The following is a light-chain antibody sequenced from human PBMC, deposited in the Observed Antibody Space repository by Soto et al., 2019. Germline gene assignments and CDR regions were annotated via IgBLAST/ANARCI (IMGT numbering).Light chain of an antibody. CDR2: GAS. J-gene: IGKJ1*01. CDR1: QSVSSN. Sequence: KQSPATLSVNKGERATLSCRASQSVSSNLAWYQQKPGQAPRLLIYGASNRATGIPDRFSGSGSGTDFTLTISRLEPEDFPVYYCQQYGSSGTFGQGTKVDI. V-gene: IGKV3-20*01. CDR3: QQYGSSGT.